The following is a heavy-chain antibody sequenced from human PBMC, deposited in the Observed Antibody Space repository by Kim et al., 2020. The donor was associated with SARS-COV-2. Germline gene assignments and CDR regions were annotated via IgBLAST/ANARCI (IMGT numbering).Heavy chain of an antibody. CDR2: IIPIFGTA. CDR3: ARGVGPIAVSARWWLDV. V-gene: IGHV1-69*13. CDR1: GGTFSSYA. Sequence: SVKVSCKASGGTFSSYAISWVRQAPGQGLEWMGGIIPIFGTANYAQKFQGRVTITADESTSTAYMELSSLRSEDTAVYYCARGVGPIAVSARWWLDVWGQGTTVTVSS. J-gene: IGHJ6*02. D-gene: IGHD6-19*01.